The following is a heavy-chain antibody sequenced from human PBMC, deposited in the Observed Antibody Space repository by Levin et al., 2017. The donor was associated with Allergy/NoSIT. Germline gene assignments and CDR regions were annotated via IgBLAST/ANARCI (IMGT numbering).Heavy chain of an antibody. V-gene: IGHV1-2*06. D-gene: IGHD3-10*01. CDR1: GYTFTGYY. Sequence: ASVKVSCKASGYTFTGYYMHWVRQAPGQGLEWMGRINPNSGGTNYAQKFQGRVTMTRDTSISTAYMELSRLRSDDTAVYYCARASRGRYYYGSGSPYYMDVWGKGTTVTVSS. CDR2: INPNSGGT. J-gene: IGHJ6*03. CDR3: ARASRGRYYYGSGSPYYMDV.